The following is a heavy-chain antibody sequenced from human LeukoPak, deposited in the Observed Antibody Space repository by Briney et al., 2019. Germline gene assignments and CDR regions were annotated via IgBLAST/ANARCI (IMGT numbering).Heavy chain of an antibody. CDR2: IYTGGTT. V-gene: IGHV4-61*02. CDR1: GGSIGSGSYY. CDR3: ARGRYYFDY. J-gene: IGHJ4*02. Sequence: SETLSLTXTVSGGSIGSGSYYWSWIRQPAGKGLEWIGRIYTGGTTYYNPSLESRVTISVDTSQNHFSLKLNSVTAADTAVYYCARGRYYFDYWGQGTLVTVSS.